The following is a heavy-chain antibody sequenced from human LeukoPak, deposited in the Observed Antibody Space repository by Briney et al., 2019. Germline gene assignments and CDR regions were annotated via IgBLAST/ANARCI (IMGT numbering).Heavy chain of an antibody. CDR2: ISGSGGNT. CDR3: AKRIQVWLYFDY. Sequence: GGSLRLSCAASGFTFSSYAMSWVRQAPGKGLEWVSLISGSGGNTYYADSVKGRFTISRDNSKNTLHLQMNSLRAEDTAVYYCAKRIQVWLYFDYWGQGTLVTVSS. CDR1: GFTFSSYA. J-gene: IGHJ4*02. D-gene: IGHD5-18*01. V-gene: IGHV3-23*01.